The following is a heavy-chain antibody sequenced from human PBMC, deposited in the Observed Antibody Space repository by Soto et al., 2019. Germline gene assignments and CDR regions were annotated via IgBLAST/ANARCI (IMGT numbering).Heavy chain of an antibody. J-gene: IGHJ6*03. CDR1: GFTFNNYW. Sequence: EVKLVESGGGLVQPGGSLRLSCAASGFTFNNYWLHWVRQAPGKGLVWVSRINGDGSNTNYADSVTGRFTISRDNAKNTVYLQMNSLRAEDTAVYYCARRARGLYSMDVWGKGTTVTVSS. CDR2: INGDGSNT. V-gene: IGHV3-74*01. CDR3: ARRARGLYSMDV.